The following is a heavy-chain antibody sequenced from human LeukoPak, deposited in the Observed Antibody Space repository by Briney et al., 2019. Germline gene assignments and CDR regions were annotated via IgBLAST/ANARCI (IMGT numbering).Heavy chain of an antibody. CDR2: ISGSGGST. V-gene: IGHV3-23*01. J-gene: IGHJ2*01. D-gene: IGHD4-17*01. CDR1: GGTFSSYA. CDR3: AKFDYAYAADL. Sequence: SCKASGGTFSSYAMSWVRQAPGKGLEWVSAISGSGGSTYYADSVKGRFTISRDNSKNTLYLQMNSLRAEDTAVYYCAKFDYAYAADLWGRGTLVTVSS.